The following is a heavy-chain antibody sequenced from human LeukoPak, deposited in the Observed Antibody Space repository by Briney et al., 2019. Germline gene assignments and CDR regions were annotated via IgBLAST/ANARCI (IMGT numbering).Heavy chain of an antibody. D-gene: IGHD3-10*01. Sequence: GGSLRLSCAASGFTFSSYGMHWVRQAPGKGLEWVAVISYDGSNKYYADSVKGRFTISRDNSKNTLYLQMNSLRAEDTAVYYCAKLPYGLGSPFDYWGQGTLVTVSS. CDR1: GFTFSSYG. J-gene: IGHJ4*02. V-gene: IGHV3-30*18. CDR3: AKLPYGLGSPFDY. CDR2: ISYDGSNK.